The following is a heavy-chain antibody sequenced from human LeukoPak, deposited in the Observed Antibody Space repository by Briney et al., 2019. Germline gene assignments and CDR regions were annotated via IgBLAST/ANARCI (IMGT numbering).Heavy chain of an antibody. J-gene: IGHJ4*02. CDR3: ARDYYYGRGDY. D-gene: IGHD3-10*01. CDR1: GFTVSSNY. CDR2: IYSGGST. V-gene: IGHV3-66*01. Sequence: GGSLRLSCAASGFTVSSNYMSWVRQAPGKGLEWVSVIYSGGSTYYADSVKGGFTISRDNSKNTLYLQMNSLRAEDTAVYYCARDYYYGRGDYWGQGTLVTVSS.